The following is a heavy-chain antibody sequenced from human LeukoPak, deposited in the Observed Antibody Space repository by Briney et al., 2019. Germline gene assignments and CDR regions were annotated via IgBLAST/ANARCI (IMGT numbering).Heavy chain of an antibody. D-gene: IGHD3-22*01. CDR3: AKEKKYYYDGSGYPGYDY. J-gene: IGHJ4*02. CDR1: GFTFSSYA. Sequence: PGESLRLSCAASGFTFSSYAMHWVRQAPGKGLEWVAFIRYDGSNKYYADSVKGRFTISRDNSKNTLYLQMNSLRAEDTAVYYCAKEKKYYYDGSGYPGYDYWGQGTLVTVSS. CDR2: IRYDGSNK. V-gene: IGHV3-30*02.